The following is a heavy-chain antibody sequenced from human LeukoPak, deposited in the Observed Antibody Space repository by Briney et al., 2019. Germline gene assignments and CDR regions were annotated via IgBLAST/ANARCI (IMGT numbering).Heavy chain of an antibody. CDR1: GFSFSSYE. CDR3: AELGITMIGGV. J-gene: IGHJ6*04. CDR2: ISASGSLT. V-gene: IGHV3-48*03. D-gene: IGHD3-10*02. Sequence: GGSLRLSCAASGFSFSSYEMNWVRQAPGKGLEWISYISASGSLTHYADSVEGRFTISRDNAKNSLYLQMNNLRGEDTGLYYCAELGITMIGGVWGKGTTVTISS.